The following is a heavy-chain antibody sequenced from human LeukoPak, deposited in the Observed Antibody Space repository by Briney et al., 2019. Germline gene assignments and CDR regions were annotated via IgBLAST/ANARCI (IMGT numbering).Heavy chain of an antibody. CDR2: IYYSGTT. CDR3: ARRNDYDFWSGNQYYFDY. Sequence: SETLSLTCSVSGGSISSRSHYWGWIRQSPGGGLEWIGTIYYSGTTLYNPSLQSRVSISVDTSRNQFSLRLNSVTAADTAVYYCARRNDYDFWSGNQYYFDYWGQGTLVTVSS. V-gene: IGHV4-39*01. J-gene: IGHJ4*02. CDR1: GGSISSRSHY. D-gene: IGHD3-3*01.